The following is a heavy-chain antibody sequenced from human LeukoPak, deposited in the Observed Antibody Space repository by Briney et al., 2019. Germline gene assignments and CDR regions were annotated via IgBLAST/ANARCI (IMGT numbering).Heavy chain of an antibody. CDR3: ARRGYDLLTGYYLNY. D-gene: IGHD3-9*01. J-gene: IGHJ4*02. CDR2: IYPGDSDT. CDR1: GYSFISYW. V-gene: IGHV5-51*01. Sequence: GESLKISCKGSGYSFISYWVAWLRQRPGKGLEWMGMIYPGDSDTIYSPSLQGQVAISADKSINVAYLQWSSLKASDSAMYFCARRGYDLLTGYYLNYWGQGTLVTVSS.